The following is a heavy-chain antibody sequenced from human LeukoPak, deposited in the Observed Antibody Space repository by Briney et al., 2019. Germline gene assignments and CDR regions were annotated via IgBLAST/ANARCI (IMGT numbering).Heavy chain of an antibody. J-gene: IGHJ4*02. D-gene: IGHD3-22*01. V-gene: IGHV1-69*05. CDR1: GGTFSSYA. CDR3: ASSGQTNYYDSSGYHIFDY. Sequence: GASVKVSCXASGGTFSSYAISWVRQAPGQGLEWMARIIPIFGTANYAQKFQGRVTITTDESTSTAYMELSSLRSEDTAVYYCASSGQTNYYDSSGYHIFDYWGQGTLVTVSS. CDR2: IIPIFGTA.